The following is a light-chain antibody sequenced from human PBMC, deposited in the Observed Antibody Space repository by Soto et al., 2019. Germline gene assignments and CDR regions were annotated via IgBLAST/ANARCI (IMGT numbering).Light chain of an antibody. CDR3: QQYEDLPLT. CDR2: DAS. V-gene: IGKV1-33*01. J-gene: IGKJ4*01. CDR1: QDISNY. Sequence: DIQMTQSPSSLSASVGDRVTITCQASQDISNYLNWYQQKTGKAPKLLIFDASNVETGFPSRFSGSGSGTDFTLTIHSLQPEDAATYYCQQYEDLPLTFGGGTKVGIK.